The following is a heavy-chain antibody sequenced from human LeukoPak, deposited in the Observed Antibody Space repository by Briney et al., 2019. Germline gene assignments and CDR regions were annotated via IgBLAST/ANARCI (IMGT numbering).Heavy chain of an antibody. D-gene: IGHD6-13*01. V-gene: IGHV3-21*01. J-gene: IGHJ6*02. CDR2: ISSSSSYI. CDR1: GFXFSSYS. Sequence: GGSLRLSCAASGFXFSSYSINWVRQAPGKGLEWVSSISSSSSYIYYADSVKGRFTISRDNAKNSLYLQMNSLRAEDTAVYYCAREAGHPIWAGDVWGQGTTVTVSS. CDR3: AREAGHPIWAGDV.